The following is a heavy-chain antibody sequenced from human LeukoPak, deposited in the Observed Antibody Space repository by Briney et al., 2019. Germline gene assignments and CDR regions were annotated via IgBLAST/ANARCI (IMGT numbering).Heavy chain of an antibody. Sequence: GRSLRLSCAASGFTFSDSGMHWVRQAPGKGLEWMAVISYDGTYKLYADSVKGRFTISRDNSKNTLYLQMNSLRDEDAAVYYXXXXXXXXXXPAXIGNSVVDFWGQGTLVTVSS. CDR2: ISYDGTYK. CDR1: GFTFSDSG. J-gene: IGHJ4*02. V-gene: IGHV3-30*03. D-gene: IGHD2-2*01. CDR3: XXXXXXXXXPAXIGNSVVDF.